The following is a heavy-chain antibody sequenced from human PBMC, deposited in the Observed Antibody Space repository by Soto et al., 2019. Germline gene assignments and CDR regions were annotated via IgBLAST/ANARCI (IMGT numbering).Heavy chain of an antibody. D-gene: IGHD6-13*01. CDR1: SVSNAW. V-gene: IGHV3-15*07. CDR3: TTEALAAAGWYY. Sequence: SVSNAWMNWVRQAPGQGLEWVGRIKSKTDGGTTDYAAPVKGRFTISRDDSKNTLYLQMNNLKTEDTAVYYCTTEALAAAGWYYWGQGTLVTVSS. J-gene: IGHJ4*02. CDR2: IKSKTDGGTT.